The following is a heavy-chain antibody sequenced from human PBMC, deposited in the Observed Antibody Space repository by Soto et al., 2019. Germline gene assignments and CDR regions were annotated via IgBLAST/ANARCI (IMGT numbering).Heavy chain of an antibody. CDR2: INQDGNED. J-gene: IGHJ4*02. V-gene: IGHV3-7*01. CDR3: ARTGDGHHDFLDY. CDR1: GFTFSSYW. Sequence: GGSVRLSCAASGFTFSSYWMNWVRQAPGKGLEWVANINQDGNEDNLLDSVKGRFTISRDNAKNSLFLQMNSLRVDDTAVYYCARTGDGHHDFLDYWGQGALVTVSS. D-gene: IGHD1-1*01.